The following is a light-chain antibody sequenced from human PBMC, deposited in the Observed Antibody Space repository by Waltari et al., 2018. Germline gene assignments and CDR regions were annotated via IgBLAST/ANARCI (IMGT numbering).Light chain of an antibody. Sequence: DIVMTQSPDSLAVSLGERATINCKSSQSVSSNSHSKNYLAWYQQKPGQPPKLLIYWASTRESGVPDRFSGSGSGTDFTLTISSLQAEDVAVYYCQQYDSPPYPFGQGTKLEIK. CDR1: QSVSSNSHSKNY. V-gene: IGKV4-1*01. CDR2: WAS. J-gene: IGKJ2*01. CDR3: QQYDSPPYP.